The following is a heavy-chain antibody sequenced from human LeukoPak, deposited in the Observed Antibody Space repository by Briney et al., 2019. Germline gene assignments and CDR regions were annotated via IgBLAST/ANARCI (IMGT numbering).Heavy chain of an antibody. J-gene: IGHJ4*02. CDR3: AKGKQEQWLVFGPAPFDH. CDR2: ISGNGGNT. Sequence: GGSLRLSCAASGFTFNNYAMSWVRQTPGKGLEWVSGISGNGGNTYYADSVKGRFTISRDTSKNTLYLRMYSLRADDTAVYYCAKGKQEQWLVFGPAPFDHWGQGALVTVSS. D-gene: IGHD6-19*01. CDR1: GFTFNNYA. V-gene: IGHV3-23*01.